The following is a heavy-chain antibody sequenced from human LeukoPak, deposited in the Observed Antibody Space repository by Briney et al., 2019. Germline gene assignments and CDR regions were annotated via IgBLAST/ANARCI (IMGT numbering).Heavy chain of an antibody. D-gene: IGHD2-8*01. Sequence: SETLSLTCTVSGGSISSYYWSWIRQPPGKGLEWIGYIYYSGSTNYNPSLKSRVTISVDTSKNQFSLKLSSVTAADTAVYYCARGQMYYYYYYGMDVWGQGTTVTVSS. J-gene: IGHJ6*02. CDR3: ARGQMYYYYYYGMDV. CDR1: GGSISSYY. CDR2: IYYSGST. V-gene: IGHV4-59*01.